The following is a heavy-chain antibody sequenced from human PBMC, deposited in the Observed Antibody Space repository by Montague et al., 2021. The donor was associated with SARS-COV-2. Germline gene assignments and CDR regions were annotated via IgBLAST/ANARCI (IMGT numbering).Heavy chain of an antibody. CDR3: AKAVRYCSSTSCYDYYYYYGTDV. J-gene: IGHJ6*02. CDR2: ISGNGGST. Sequence: SLRLSCTASGFTFSSYAMSWVRQAPGKGLEWVSAISGNGGSTYYADSVKGRFTISRDNSKNTLYLQMNSLRAEDTAVYYCAKAVRYCSSTSCYDYYYYYGTDVWGQGTTVTVSS. D-gene: IGHD2-2*01. CDR1: GFTFSSYA. V-gene: IGHV3-23*01.